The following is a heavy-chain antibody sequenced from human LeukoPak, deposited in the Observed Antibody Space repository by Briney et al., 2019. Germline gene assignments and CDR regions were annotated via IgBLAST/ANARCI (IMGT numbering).Heavy chain of an antibody. Sequence: SETLSLTCTVGGGSLSGHYWGWIRQPPGKGLELVGHIYYTGTTFYNHSLNSRVTITLDTSRNQFSLRLTSVIAADTAVYYCARFSWGCSTASCYLTNWGQGALVTVSS. CDR2: IYYTGTT. CDR1: GGSLSGHY. V-gene: IGHV4-59*11. D-gene: IGHD2-2*01. CDR3: ARFSWGCSTASCYLTN. J-gene: IGHJ4*02.